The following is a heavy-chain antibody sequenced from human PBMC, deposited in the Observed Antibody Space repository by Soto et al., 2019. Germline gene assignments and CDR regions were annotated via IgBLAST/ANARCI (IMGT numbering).Heavy chain of an antibody. Sequence: QVQLQQWGAGLLKPSETLSLTCAVYGGSFSGYYWSWIRQPPGKGLEWIGEINHSGSTNYNPSLKSRVTISVDTSKNQFSLKLSSVTAADTAVYYCASPARRRVRRALDYWGQGTLVTVSS. CDR2: INHSGST. V-gene: IGHV4-34*01. CDR3: ASPARRRVRRALDY. CDR1: GGSFSGYY. D-gene: IGHD3-10*01. J-gene: IGHJ4*02.